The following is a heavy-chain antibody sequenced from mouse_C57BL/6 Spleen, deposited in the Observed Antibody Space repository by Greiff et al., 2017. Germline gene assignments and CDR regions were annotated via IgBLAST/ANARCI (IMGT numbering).Heavy chain of an antibody. CDR2: IDPEDGET. CDR1: GFNIKDYY. Sequence: VQLQQSGAELVKPGASVKLSCTASGFNIKDYYMHWVKQRTEQGLEWIGRIDPEDGETKYAPKCQGKATIAADTSSNTAYLQLSSLTSEDTAVYDCARGGNEDAMDDWGQGTSVTVSA. J-gene: IGHJ4*01. V-gene: IGHV14-2*01. CDR3: ARGGNEDAMDD.